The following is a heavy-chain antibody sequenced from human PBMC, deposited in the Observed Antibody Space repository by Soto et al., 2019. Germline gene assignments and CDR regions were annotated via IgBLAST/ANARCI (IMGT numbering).Heavy chain of an antibody. CDR3: ARVGRYCSGGSCYSRRYYYYGMDV. J-gene: IGHJ6*02. Sequence: QVQLQESGPGLVKPSQTLSLTCTVSGGSISSGGYYWSWIRQHPGKGLEWIGYIYYSGSTYYNPSLKSRVTISVDTSKNQFSLKLSSVTAADTAVYYCARVGRYCSGGSCYSRRYYYYGMDVWGQGTTATVSS. D-gene: IGHD2-15*01. CDR1: GGSISSGGYY. CDR2: IYYSGST. V-gene: IGHV4-31*03.